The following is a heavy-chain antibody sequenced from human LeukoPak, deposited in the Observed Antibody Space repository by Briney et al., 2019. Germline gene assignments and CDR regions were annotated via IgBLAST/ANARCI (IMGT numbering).Heavy chain of an antibody. CDR1: GGSISSYY. V-gene: IGHV4-59*01. CDR3: ARGRGYCSSTSCYTRRKITFDP. J-gene: IGHJ5*02. Sequence: SETLSLTCTVSGGSISSYYWSWIRQPPGKGLEWIGYIYYSGSTNYNPSLKSRVTISVDTSKNQFSLKLSSVTAADTAVYYCARGRGYCSSTSCYTRRKITFDPWGQGTLVTVSS. CDR2: IYYSGST. D-gene: IGHD2-2*02.